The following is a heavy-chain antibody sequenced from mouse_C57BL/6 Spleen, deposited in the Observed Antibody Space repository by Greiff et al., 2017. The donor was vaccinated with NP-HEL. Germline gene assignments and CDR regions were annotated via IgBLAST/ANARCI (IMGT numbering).Heavy chain of an antibody. CDR2: IYPGDGDT. CDR3: ASDGRVPYYAMDY. CDR1: GYAFSSSW. J-gene: IGHJ4*01. V-gene: IGHV1-82*01. Sequence: QVQLQQSGPELVKPGASVTISCKASGYAFSSSWMNWVKQRPGKGLEWIGRIYPGDGDTNYNGKFKGKATLTADKSSSTAYMQLSSLTSEDSAVYFCASDGRVPYYAMDYWGQGTSVTVSS.